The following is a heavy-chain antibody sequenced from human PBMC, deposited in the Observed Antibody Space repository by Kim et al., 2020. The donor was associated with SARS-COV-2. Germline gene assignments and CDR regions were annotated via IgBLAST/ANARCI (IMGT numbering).Heavy chain of an antibody. J-gene: IGHJ6*02. D-gene: IGHD6-19*01. CDR2: INPNSGGT. CDR1: GYTFTGYY. V-gene: IGHV1-2*06. Sequence: ASVKVSCKASGYTFTGYYMHWVRQAPGQGLEWMGRINPNSGGTNYAQKFQGRVTMTRDTSISTAYMELSRLRSDDTAVYYCARTPGAQWLPESMDVWGQGTTVTVSS. CDR3: ARTPGAQWLPESMDV.